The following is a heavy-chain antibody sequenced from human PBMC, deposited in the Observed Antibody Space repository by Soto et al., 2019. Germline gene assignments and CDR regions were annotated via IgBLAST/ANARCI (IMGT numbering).Heavy chain of an antibody. D-gene: IGHD2-15*01. CDR2: ISSSGSTI. CDR1: GFTFSSYE. J-gene: IGHJ5*02. Sequence: PGGSLRLSCAASGFTFSSYEMNWVRQAPGKGLEWVSYISSSGSTIYYADSVKGRFTISRDNAKNSLYLQMNSLRAEDTAVYYCARDCSGGSCYLYNWFDPWGQGTLVTVSS. V-gene: IGHV3-48*03. CDR3: ARDCSGGSCYLYNWFDP.